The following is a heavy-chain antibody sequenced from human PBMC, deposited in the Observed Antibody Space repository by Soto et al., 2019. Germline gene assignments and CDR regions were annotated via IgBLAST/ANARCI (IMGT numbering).Heavy chain of an antibody. V-gene: IGHV4-59*01. CDR2: IYYSGST. Sequence: QVQLQESGPGLVKPSETLSLTCTVSGGSISSYYWSWIRQPPGKGLEWIGYIYYSGSTNYNPSLKSRVSISVDTSKNQFSLKLSSVTAADTAVYYCARDTRYSSGWYGLADAFDIWGQGTMVTVSS. CDR1: GGSISSYY. J-gene: IGHJ3*02. CDR3: ARDTRYSSGWYGLADAFDI. D-gene: IGHD6-19*01.